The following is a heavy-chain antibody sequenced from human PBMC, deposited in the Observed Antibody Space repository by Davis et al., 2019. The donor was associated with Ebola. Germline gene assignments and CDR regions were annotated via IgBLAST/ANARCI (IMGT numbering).Heavy chain of an antibody. V-gene: IGHV4-59*01. CDR3: ARGNRNFDY. Sequence: PSETLSPTCALYGGSFSGYYWSWIRQPPGKGLEWIGYIYYSGSTNYNPSLKSRVTISVDTSKNQFSLKLSSVTAADTAVYYCARGNRNFDYWGQGTLVTVSS. CDR2: IYYSGST. J-gene: IGHJ4*02. D-gene: IGHD1-14*01. CDR1: GGSFSGYY.